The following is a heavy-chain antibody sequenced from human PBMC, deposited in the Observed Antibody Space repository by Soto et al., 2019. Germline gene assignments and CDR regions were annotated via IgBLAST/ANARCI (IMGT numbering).Heavy chain of an antibody. Sequence: VASVKVSCKASGYTFTSYGISWVRQAPGQGLEWMGWISAYSGNTNYAQKLQGRVTMTTDTSTSTAYMELRSLRSDDTAVYYCATSSSGSSPRRGMDVWGQGTTVTVSS. V-gene: IGHV1-18*01. CDR3: ATSSSGSSPRRGMDV. D-gene: IGHD6-19*01. CDR1: GYTFTSYG. CDR2: ISAYSGNT. J-gene: IGHJ6*02.